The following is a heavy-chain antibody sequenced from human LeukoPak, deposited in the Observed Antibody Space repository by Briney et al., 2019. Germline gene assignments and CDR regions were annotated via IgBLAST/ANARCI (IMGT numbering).Heavy chain of an antibody. CDR1: GFTFNSYG. V-gene: IGHV3-23*01. Sequence: GGTLRLSCAASGFTFNSYGMSWVRQAPGKGLEWVAVISGGSDKKYHQDSVKGRFTISRDNAKNSLYLQMDSLKTEDTAVYYCTGNYYGSGSYADFDYWGQGTLVTVSS. D-gene: IGHD3-10*01. J-gene: IGHJ4*02. CDR2: ISGGSDKK. CDR3: TGNYYGSGSYADFDY.